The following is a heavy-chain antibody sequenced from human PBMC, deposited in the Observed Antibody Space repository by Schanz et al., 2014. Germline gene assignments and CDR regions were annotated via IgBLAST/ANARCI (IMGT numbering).Heavy chain of an antibody. CDR3: ARGSGELLGFGY. Sequence: QVQLVQSGAEVKKPGASVKVSCKASGYTFTNFGISWVRQAPGQGLEWMGWISSYNPNTKSTQKFQGRVTMTTDTSKSTAYMELRRLSYDDTAVYYCARGSGELLGFGYWGQGTLVSVSS. D-gene: IGHD1-26*01. CDR2: ISSYNPNT. V-gene: IGHV1-18*04. CDR1: GYTFTNFG. J-gene: IGHJ4*02.